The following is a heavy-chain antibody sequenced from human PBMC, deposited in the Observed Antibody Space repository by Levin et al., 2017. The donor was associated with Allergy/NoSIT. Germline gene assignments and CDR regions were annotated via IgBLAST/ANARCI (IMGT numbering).Heavy chain of an antibody. CDR3: AKDLVVPTPLQGYFDP. CDR1: GFTFSSYA. V-gene: IGHV3-23*01. CDR2: ISATGLST. D-gene: IGHD4-11*01. J-gene: IGHJ4*02. Sequence: GESLKISCTASGFTFSSYAMSWVRQAPGKGLEWVSTISATGLSTYYVDSVKGRFTISRDSSKNTLYLQMNNLRVEDTAVYYCAKDLVVPTPLQGYFDPWGQGTLATVSS.